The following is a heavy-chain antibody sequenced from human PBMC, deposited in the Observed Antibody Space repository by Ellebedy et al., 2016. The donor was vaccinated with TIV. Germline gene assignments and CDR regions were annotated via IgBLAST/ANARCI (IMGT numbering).Heavy chain of an antibody. CDR2: ISAGGDTT. D-gene: IGHD1-20*01. CDR1: GFTFSMFP. V-gene: IGHV3-23*01. Sequence: GESLKISCKASGFTFSMFPMSWVRQAPGKGLEYVSTISAGGDTTYVADSVKGRFTVSRDNSKNTLYLQMDSLRGDDTAVYYCAKDLGEVTGTTDGDYFDYWGQGTLVTVSS. CDR3: AKDLGEVTGTTDGDYFDY. J-gene: IGHJ4*02.